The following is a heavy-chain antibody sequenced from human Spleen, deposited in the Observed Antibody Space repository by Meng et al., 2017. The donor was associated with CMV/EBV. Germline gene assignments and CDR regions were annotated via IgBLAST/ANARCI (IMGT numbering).Heavy chain of an antibody. D-gene: IGHD2-2*02. Sequence: GGSLRLSCAASGFTFSRSWMTWVRQAPGKGLEWVANINEDQSEKYYVDSVKGRFTISRDNAQNSLYLQMDTLRGEDTAVYYCARDRRDCSDINCYKYYYHGMDVWGHGTTVTVSS. CDR1: GFTFSRSW. V-gene: IGHV3-7*01. CDR2: INEDQSEK. J-gene: IGHJ6*02. CDR3: ARDRRDCSDINCYKYYYHGMDV.